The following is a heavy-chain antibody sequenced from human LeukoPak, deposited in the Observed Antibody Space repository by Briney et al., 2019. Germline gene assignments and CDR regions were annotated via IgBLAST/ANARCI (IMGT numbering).Heavy chain of an antibody. D-gene: IGHD3-22*01. CDR2: LYSGGNT. V-gene: IGHV3-66*01. Sequence: GGSLRLSCAASGFTVNSNYMSWVRQAPGKGLEWVSVLYSGGNTYYADSVKGRFTISRDNAKKALFLQMKSLRDEDTAVYSCARDYDRGRRRSGDAFDVWGQGTMVTVSS. CDR1: GFTVNSNY. J-gene: IGHJ3*01. CDR3: ARDYDRGRRRSGDAFDV.